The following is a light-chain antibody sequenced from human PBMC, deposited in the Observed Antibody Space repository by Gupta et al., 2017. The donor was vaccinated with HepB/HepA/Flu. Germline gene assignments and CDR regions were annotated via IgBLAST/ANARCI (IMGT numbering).Light chain of an antibody. CDR3: QQAKNFPLT. Sequence: DIQIHQSPSSVAASVGDRVTIPCRASQGISRWLTWYQQKPGKAPKVLIYGASSLQSGVPSRFSGSGSGTDFTLTISSLQPEDFATYYCQQAKNFPLTFGGGTKVEIK. V-gene: IGKV1-12*01. CDR2: GAS. J-gene: IGKJ4*01. CDR1: QGISRW.